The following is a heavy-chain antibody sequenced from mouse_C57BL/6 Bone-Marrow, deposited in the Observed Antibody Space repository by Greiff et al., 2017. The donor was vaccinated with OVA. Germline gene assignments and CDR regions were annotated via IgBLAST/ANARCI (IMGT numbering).Heavy chain of an antibody. CDR3: ARDGSSRYYAMDY. CDR1: VYTFTSYW. Sequence: QVQLQQPGAELVKPGASVKMSCKASVYTFTSYWITWVKQRPGQGLEWIGDIYPGSGSTNYNEKFKSKATLTVDTSSSTAYMQLSSLTSEDSAVYYCARDGSSRYYAMDYWGQGTSVTVSS. J-gene: IGHJ4*01. CDR2: IYPGSGST. V-gene: IGHV1-55*01. D-gene: IGHD1-1*01.